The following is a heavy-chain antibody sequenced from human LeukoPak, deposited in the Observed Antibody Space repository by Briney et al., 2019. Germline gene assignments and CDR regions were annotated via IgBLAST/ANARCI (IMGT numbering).Heavy chain of an antibody. V-gene: IGHV3-48*01. Sequence: GGSLRLSCAASGFTFSSYSVNWVRQAPGKGLEWVSYISRTDTTIYYADSVKGRFTISRDNSKNTLYLQMNSLRAEDTAVYYCAKDRNYYDSSGYYQNWGQGTLVTVSS. CDR3: AKDRNYYDSSGYYQN. CDR2: ISRTDTTI. D-gene: IGHD3-22*01. J-gene: IGHJ4*02. CDR1: GFTFSSYS.